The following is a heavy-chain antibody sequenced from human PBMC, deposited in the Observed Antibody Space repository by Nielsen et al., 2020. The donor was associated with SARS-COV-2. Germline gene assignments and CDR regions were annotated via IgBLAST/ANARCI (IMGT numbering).Heavy chain of an antibody. CDR1: GGSISSGGYY. J-gene: IGHJ4*02. CDR3: ARALVGAEYYFDY. V-gene: IGHV4-31*03. Sequence: SETLSLTCTVSGGSISSGGYYWSWIRQHPGKGLEWIGYIYYSGSTYYNPSLKSRVTISVDTSKNQFSLKLSSVTAADTAVYYCARALVGAEYYFDYWGQGTLVTVSS. D-gene: IGHD1-26*01. CDR2: IYYSGST.